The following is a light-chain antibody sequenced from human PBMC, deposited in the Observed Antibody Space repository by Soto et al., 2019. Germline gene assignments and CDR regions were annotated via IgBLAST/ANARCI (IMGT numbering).Light chain of an antibody. V-gene: IGKV3-20*01. Sequence: PGERATLSCRASQSLRSGDLACYQQIPGQAPGLLIYGASSRATGIPDGFSGSGSGTDFNLTVSRLAPEDFAVYYCQQYGSSGTFGQGTKVDTK. CDR1: QSLRSGD. J-gene: IGKJ1*01. CDR2: GAS. CDR3: QQYGSSGT.